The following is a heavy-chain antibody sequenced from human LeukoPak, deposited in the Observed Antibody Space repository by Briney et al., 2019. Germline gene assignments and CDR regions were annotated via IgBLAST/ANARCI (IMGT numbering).Heavy chain of an antibody. CDR3: ARDKVARLYSSSWYFDY. Sequence: PGGSLRLSCAASGFTFSSYAMSWVRQAPGKGLEWVSAISGSGGSTYYADSVKGRFTISRDNSKNTLYLQMNSLRAEDTAVYYCARDKVARLYSSSWYFDYWGQGTLVTVSS. CDR1: GFTFSSYA. CDR2: ISGSGGST. D-gene: IGHD6-13*01. V-gene: IGHV3-23*01. J-gene: IGHJ4*02.